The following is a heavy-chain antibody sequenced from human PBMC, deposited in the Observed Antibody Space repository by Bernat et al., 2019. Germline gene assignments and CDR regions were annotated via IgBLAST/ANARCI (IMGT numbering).Heavy chain of an antibody. CDR2: ISSSSSYT. CDR1: GGSFSGYY. CDR3: ARGTSTSAPYMDV. J-gene: IGHJ6*03. Sequence: QVQLQQWGAELLKPSETLSLTCAVYGGSFSGYYWSWIRQAPGKGLDWVSYISSSSSYTNYADSVKGRFTISRDNAKNSLYLQMNSLRAEDTAVYYCARGTSTSAPYMDVWGKGTTVTVSS. V-gene: IGHV3-11*05.